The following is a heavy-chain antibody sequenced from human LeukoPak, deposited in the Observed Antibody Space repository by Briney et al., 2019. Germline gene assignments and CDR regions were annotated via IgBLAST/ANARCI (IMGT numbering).Heavy chain of an antibody. Sequence: SVKVSCKASGGTFISYAISWVRQAPGQGLEWMGGIIPIFGTANYAQKFQGRVTITVDESTSTAYMELSSLRSEDTAVYYCARYRCSGGSCPCDYWGQGTLVTVSS. J-gene: IGHJ4*02. CDR1: GGTFISYA. CDR3: ARYRCSGGSCPCDY. CDR2: IIPIFGTA. D-gene: IGHD2-15*01. V-gene: IGHV1-69*13.